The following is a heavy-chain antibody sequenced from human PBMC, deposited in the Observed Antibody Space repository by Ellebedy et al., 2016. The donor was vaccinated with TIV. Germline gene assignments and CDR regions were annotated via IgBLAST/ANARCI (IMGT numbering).Heavy chain of an antibody. D-gene: IGHD7-27*01. CDR3: ARLNWGRFAFDF. J-gene: IGHJ5*01. CDR2: MKQDGSEK. V-gene: IGHV3-7*01. Sequence: GGSLRLSXEASGFSFSNYWMSWVRQGPGKGLEWVANMKQDGSEKFYVDSVNGRFTISRDNAKNSLYLHLSSLRPEDTAVYYCARLNWGRFAFDFWGQGTLVTASS. CDR1: GFSFSNYW.